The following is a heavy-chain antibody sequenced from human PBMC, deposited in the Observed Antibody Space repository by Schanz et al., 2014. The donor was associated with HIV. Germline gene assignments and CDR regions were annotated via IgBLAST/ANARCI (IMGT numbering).Heavy chain of an antibody. CDR1: GYTFSDYD. CDR2: ISAYNGKT. Sequence: QVQLVQSGPEVKKPGASVRVSCETSGYTFSDYDINWVRQAPGQGLEWMGWISAYNGKTNYARKVQGRVTMTTDTSTSTADMELRSLRSDDTAVYYCARGARYGMDVWGQGTTVTVSS. J-gene: IGHJ6*02. CDR3: ARGARYGMDV. V-gene: IGHV1-18*01.